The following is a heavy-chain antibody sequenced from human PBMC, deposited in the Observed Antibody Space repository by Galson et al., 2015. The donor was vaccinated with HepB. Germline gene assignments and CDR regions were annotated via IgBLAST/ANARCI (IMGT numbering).Heavy chain of an antibody. CDR1: GYTFTNYY. CDR3: ASHQQLAGY. V-gene: IGHV1-46*01. CDR2: FSPSDGIS. Sequence: SVKVSCKASGYTFTNYYIHWVRQAPGQGLEWVGVFSPSDGISIYAQKFQGRVTMTGDTSTSTAYLELTGLRSEDTAVYYCASHQQLAGYWGQGTLVTVSS. J-gene: IGHJ4*02. D-gene: IGHD6-6*01.